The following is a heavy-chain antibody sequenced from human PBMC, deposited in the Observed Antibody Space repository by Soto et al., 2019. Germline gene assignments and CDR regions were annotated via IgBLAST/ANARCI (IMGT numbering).Heavy chain of an antibody. CDR3: ARSGGTMVRGIDDAFDI. J-gene: IGHJ3*02. CDR1: GFTFSSYA. D-gene: IGHD3-10*01. V-gene: IGHV3-64*01. Sequence: EVQLVESGGGLVQPGGSLRLSCAASGFTFSSYAMHWVRQAPGKGLEYVSAISSNGGSTYYANSVKGRFTISRDNSKNTLYLQMGSLGAEDMAVYYCARSGGTMVRGIDDAFDIWGQGTMVTVSS. CDR2: ISSNGGST.